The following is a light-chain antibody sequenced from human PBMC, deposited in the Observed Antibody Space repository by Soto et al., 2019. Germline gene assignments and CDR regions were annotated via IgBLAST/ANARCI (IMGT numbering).Light chain of an antibody. J-gene: IGKJ4*01. V-gene: IGKV1D-16*01. CDR1: QGISTW. CDR3: QQYKSYPLT. CDR2: DAS. Sequence: DIQMTQSPSSLSASVGDRVTITCRASQGISTWLAWYQQKPEKAPKTLIFDASTLQSGVPSRFSGSGSGTDFTLTSSSVQPEDFATYYCQQYKSYPLTFGGGTKVDIK.